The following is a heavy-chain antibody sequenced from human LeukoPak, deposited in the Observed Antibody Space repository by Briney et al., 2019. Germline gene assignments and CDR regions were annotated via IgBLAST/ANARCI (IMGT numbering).Heavy chain of an antibody. Sequence: SETLSPTCAVSGGSISSYYWSWVRQPPGEGLEWIGYIYYSGSTNYNPSLKSRVTISVDTSKNQFSPKLSSVTAADTAVYYCARVGTSYTYGMDVWGQGTTVTVSS. J-gene: IGHJ6*02. D-gene: IGHD2-2*01. CDR1: GGSISSYY. CDR3: ARVGTSYTYGMDV. CDR2: IYYSGST. V-gene: IGHV4-59*01.